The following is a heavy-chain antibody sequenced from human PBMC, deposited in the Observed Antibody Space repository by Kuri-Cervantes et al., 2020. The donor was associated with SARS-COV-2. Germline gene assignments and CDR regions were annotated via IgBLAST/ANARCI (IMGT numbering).Heavy chain of an antibody. J-gene: IGHJ4*02. CDR1: GFTFSSYS. Sequence: GESLKISCAASGFTFSSYSMNWVRQAPGKGLEWVSAISGSGGSTYYADSVKGRFTISRDNAKNSLYLQMNSLRAEDTAVYYCARTSTWSIYFDYWGQGTLVTVSS. CDR3: ARTSTWSIYFDY. V-gene: IGHV3-21*01. D-gene: IGHD2-8*02. CDR2: ISGSGGST.